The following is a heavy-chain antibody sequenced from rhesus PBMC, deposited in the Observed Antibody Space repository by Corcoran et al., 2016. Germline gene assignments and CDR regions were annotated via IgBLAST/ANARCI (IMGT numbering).Heavy chain of an antibody. V-gene: IGHV3-100*02. D-gene: IGHD2-21*01. CDR1: GFTFSSYE. Sequence: DVQLVESGGGLVKPGGSLRLSCVASGFTFSSYEMHWVRQAPGKGLEWVSVIKESGVTIYYADSVKGRFTISRYHAKNSLFLQMNILRAEDTAVYYCTSSPHAGVVVATPGDYWGQGVLVTVSS. CDR3: TSSPHAGVVVATPGDY. J-gene: IGHJ4*01. CDR2: IKESGVTI.